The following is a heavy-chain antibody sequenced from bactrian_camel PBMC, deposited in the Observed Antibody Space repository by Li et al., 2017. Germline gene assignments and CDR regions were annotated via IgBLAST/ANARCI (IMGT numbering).Heavy chain of an antibody. CDR1: GVFGFTFSSYD. D-gene: IGHD5*01. CDR2: INSGGDTT. J-gene: IGHJ4*01. Sequence: VQLVESGGGLVQPGGSLRLSCVTSGVFGFTFSSYDMSWVRQAPGKGLEWVSAINSGGDTTYYADSVKSRFTISRDNAKNTLYLQLNSLKSEDMAMYYCAKDLSEGPGVRGTRGNYNYWGQGTQVTVS. CDR3: AKDLSEGPGVRGTRGNYNY. V-gene: IGHV3S40*01.